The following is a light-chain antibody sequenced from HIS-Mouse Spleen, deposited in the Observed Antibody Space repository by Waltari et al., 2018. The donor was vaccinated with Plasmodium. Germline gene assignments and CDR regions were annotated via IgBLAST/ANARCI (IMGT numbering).Light chain of an antibody. CDR2: EGS. J-gene: IGLJ1*01. CDR1: RSDVGRYNR. Sequence: QSALTQPASVSGSPGQSTTIPCTGTRSDVGRYNRLSWYQQHPAKAPKLMIYEGSKRPSGVSNLFSGSKSGNTASLTISGLQAEDEADYYCCSYAGSSTYVFGTGTKVTVL. V-gene: IGLV2-23*01. CDR3: CSYAGSSTYV.